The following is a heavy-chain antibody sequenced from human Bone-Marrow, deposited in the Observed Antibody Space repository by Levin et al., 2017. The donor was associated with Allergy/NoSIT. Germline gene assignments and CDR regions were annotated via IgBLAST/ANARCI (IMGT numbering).Heavy chain of an antibody. CDR2: ISTNSAYI. V-gene: IGHV3-21*04. Sequence: GGSLRLSCSASGFTFDIYTMNWVRQAPGKGLEWISFISTNSAYIFYADSVRGRFTISRDNAKGSLYLQMNSLSADDTAIYYCARGPEVWGQGTPVTVSS. CDR1: GFTFDIYT. CDR3: ARGPEV. J-gene: IGHJ4*02.